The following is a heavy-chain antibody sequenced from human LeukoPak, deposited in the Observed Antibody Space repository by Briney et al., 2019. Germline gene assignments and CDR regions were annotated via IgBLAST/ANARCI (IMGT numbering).Heavy chain of an antibody. CDR1: GFTFSGYD. V-gene: IGHV3-23*01. CDR3: AKDTPWGGYDYVWGSYRHHFDY. J-gene: IGHJ4*02. CDR2: ISGSGGST. Sequence: GGSLRLSCAASGFTFSGYDMSWVRQAPGKGLEWVSAISGSGGSTYYADSVKGRFTISRDNSKNTLYLQMNSLRAEDTAVYYCAKDTPWGGYDYVWGSYRHHFDYWGQGTLVTVSS. D-gene: IGHD3-16*02.